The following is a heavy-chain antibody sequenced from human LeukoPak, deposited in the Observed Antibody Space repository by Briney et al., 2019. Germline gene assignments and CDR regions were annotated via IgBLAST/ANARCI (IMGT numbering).Heavy chain of an antibody. D-gene: IGHD6-19*01. J-gene: IGHJ4*02. Sequence: GESLKISCKGSGYRFTTYWIGWVRPMPGKGLEWMGVIYPGDSETRYSPSFQGQVTISVDKSISTAYLQWSSLKASDTAMYYCARRSSYAVAGIDYWGQGTLVTVSS. V-gene: IGHV5-51*01. CDR3: ARRSSYAVAGIDY. CDR1: GYRFTTYW. CDR2: IYPGDSET.